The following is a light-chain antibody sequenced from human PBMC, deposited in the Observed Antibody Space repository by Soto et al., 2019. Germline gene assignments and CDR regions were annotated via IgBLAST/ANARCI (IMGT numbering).Light chain of an antibody. CDR3: QQLQTSRT. CDR1: QSVSSSD. Sequence: EIVYTQSPGTLSLSRGERLNLSCGASQSVSSSDFAWYQQKPGQAPRLLIYGASSRATGIPGRLSGRGSGTDFTLTITGMEPSDFAVYYCQQLQTSRTFGQGTNVDIK. V-gene: IGKV3-20*01. CDR2: GAS. J-gene: IGKJ1*01.